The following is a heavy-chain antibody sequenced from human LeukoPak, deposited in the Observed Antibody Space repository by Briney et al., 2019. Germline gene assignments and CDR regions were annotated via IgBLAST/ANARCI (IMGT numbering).Heavy chain of an antibody. Sequence: GASVTVSCKASGYTFTGYGISWVRQAPGQGLEWMGWISAYDGDTNYAQKLQGRVTMTTDTSTSTAYIELRSLSSDDTAVYYCARGGCSSTSCYWTSEPRSMDVWGKGTTVTVSS. CDR1: GYTFTGYG. J-gene: IGHJ6*03. V-gene: IGHV1-18*01. CDR2: ISAYDGDT. D-gene: IGHD2-2*01. CDR3: ARGGCSSTSCYWTSEPRSMDV.